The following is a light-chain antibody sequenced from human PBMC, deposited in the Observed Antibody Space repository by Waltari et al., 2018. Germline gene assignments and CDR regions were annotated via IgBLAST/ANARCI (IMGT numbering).Light chain of an antibody. J-gene: IGKJ4*01. CDR2: WAS. CDR3: QQYLSSPPT. Sequence: DIVLTQSPDSLAVSLGERATINCKSSQPVLHSSSNKNYLAWYQQKPGQPPKLLIYWASTRESGVPDRFSGSGSGTDFTLTITSLQTEDAAVYHCQQYLSSPPTFGGGTKVEIK. V-gene: IGKV4-1*01. CDR1: QPVLHSSSNKNY.